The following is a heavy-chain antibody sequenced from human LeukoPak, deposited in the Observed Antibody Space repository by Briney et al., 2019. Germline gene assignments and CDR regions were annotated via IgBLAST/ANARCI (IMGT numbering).Heavy chain of an antibody. Sequence: GGSLRLSCAASGFTFSSSWMHWVRHAPGKGLVWVSRINSDGSTTNYADSVKGRFIISRDNAKNTLYLQMNSLRAEDTAVYYCTRPESSSSLACDHWGQGTLVTVSS. V-gene: IGHV3-74*01. CDR1: GFTFSSSW. CDR2: INSDGSTT. D-gene: IGHD2-2*01. CDR3: TRPESSSSLACDH. J-gene: IGHJ4*02.